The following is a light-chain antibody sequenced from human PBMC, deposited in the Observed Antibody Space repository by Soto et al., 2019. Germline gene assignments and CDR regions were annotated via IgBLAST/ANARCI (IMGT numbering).Light chain of an antibody. Sequence: QSALTQPPSVSGSPGQSVTISCTGTSSDVGSYNRVSWYQQPPGTAPKLMIYEVSNRPSGVPDRFSGSKSGNTASLTISGLQAEDEADYYCSSYTSSSTSLYGFGTGTKVTVL. J-gene: IGLJ1*01. V-gene: IGLV2-18*02. CDR1: SSDVGSYNR. CDR3: SSYTSSSTSLYG. CDR2: EVS.